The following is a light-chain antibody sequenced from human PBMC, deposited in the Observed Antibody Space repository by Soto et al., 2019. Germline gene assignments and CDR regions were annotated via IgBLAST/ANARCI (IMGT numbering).Light chain of an antibody. CDR1: QSVSNF. CDR3: QQRSNWPWT. Sequence: EIVLTQSPATLSLSPGERATLSCRASQSVSNFLAWYQQKPGQAPRLLISDASNRATGIPGRFSGSGSGTDFRLTISSLEPEDFAVYYCQQRSNWPWTFGQGTKVELK. V-gene: IGKV3-11*01. CDR2: DAS. J-gene: IGKJ1*01.